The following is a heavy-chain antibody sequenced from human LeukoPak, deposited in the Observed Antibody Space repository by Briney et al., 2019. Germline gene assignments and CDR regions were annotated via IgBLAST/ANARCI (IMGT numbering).Heavy chain of an antibody. CDR2: INPNSGGT. CDR1: GYTFTGYY. CDR3: ARGPEMGVAPYYYYYMDV. V-gene: IGHV1-2*02. D-gene: IGHD3-16*01. Sequence: ASVKVSCKASGYTFTGYYMHWVRQAPGQGLEWMGWINPNSGGTNYAQKFQGRVTMTRDTSISTAYMELSSLRSEDTAVYYCARGPEMGVAPYYYYYMDVWGKGTTVTVSS. J-gene: IGHJ6*03.